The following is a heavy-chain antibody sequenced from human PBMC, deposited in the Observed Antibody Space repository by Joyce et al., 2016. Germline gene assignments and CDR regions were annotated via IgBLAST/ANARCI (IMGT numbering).Heavy chain of an antibody. CDR3: ARVTWFGDKGFDY. Sequence: QVQLQESGPGLVKPSQTLSLTCSVSGGSISSGDYYWSWIRQPPGKGLEWLGYLYYTGSTYYNLALKSRITMSVDTSKNQFSLKLSSVTAADTAVYYCARVTWFGDKGFDYWGQGTLVTVSS. J-gene: IGHJ4*02. D-gene: IGHD3-10*01. V-gene: IGHV4-30-4*01. CDR1: GGSISSGDYY. CDR2: LYYTGST.